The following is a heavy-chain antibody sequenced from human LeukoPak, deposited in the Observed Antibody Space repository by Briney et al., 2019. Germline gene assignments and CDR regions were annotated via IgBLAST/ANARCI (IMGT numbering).Heavy chain of an antibody. V-gene: IGHV1-69*13. D-gene: IGHD5-24*01. J-gene: IGHJ3*02. CDR1: GGTFSSYA. CDR2: IIPIFGTA. Sequence: ASVKVSCKASGGTFSSYAISWVRQAPGQGLECMGGIIPIFGTANYAQKFQGRVTITADESTSTAYMELSSLRSEDTAVYYCARRSMMEMATVFDDAFDIWGQGTMVTVSS. CDR3: ARRSMMEMATVFDDAFDI.